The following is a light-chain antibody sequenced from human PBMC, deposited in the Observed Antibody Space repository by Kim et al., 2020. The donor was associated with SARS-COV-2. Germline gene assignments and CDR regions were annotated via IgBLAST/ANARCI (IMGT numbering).Light chain of an antibody. V-gene: IGLV3-19*01. CDR1: SLRSYY. CDR2: DKN. Sequence: VALQQTVRITCQGNSLRSYYTTWYQKKPEQAPLLVIYDKNSRPSGIPGRFAGSSAENAASLTTTGTQAGDEADYYCNSRNSNNNVVFGGGTKLTVL. CDR3: NSRNSNNNVV. J-gene: IGLJ2*01.